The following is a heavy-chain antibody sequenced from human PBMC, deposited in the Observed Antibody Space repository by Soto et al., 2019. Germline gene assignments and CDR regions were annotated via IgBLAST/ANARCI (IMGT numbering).Heavy chain of an antibody. CDR2: ISTNSRYI. V-gene: IGHV3-11*06. CDR1: GFNFSDYY. Sequence: QVQLVESGGGLVKPGGSLRLSCAVSGFNFSDYYMTWIRQAPGKGLEWISYISTNSRYIKYADSIKGRFTISRDNAKSSLYLQMNSLRAEDTAIFYCARGLVGSYFIAYWGQGTLVTVSS. D-gene: IGHD3-10*01. J-gene: IGHJ4*02. CDR3: ARGLVGSYFIAY.